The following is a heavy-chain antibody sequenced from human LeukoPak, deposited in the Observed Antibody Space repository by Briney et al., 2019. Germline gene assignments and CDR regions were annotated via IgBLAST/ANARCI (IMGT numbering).Heavy chain of an antibody. J-gene: IGHJ5*02. CDR2: IYYSGST. CDR1: GGSISSYY. D-gene: IGHD3-9*01. CDR3: ARSARYFDWLRGDNWFAP. V-gene: IGHV4-59*08. Sequence: SETLSLTCTVSGGSISSYYWSWIRQPPGKGLEWIGYIYYSGSTNYNPSLKSRVTISVDTSKNQFSLKLSSVTAADTAVYYCARSARYFDWLRGDNWFAPWGQGTLVTVSS.